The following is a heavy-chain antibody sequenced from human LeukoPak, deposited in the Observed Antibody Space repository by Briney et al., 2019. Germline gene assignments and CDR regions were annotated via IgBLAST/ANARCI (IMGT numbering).Heavy chain of an antibody. D-gene: IGHD1-26*01. CDR2: IWDDGSKE. Sequence: PGRSLRLSCAASGFTFSSYGMHWVRKAPGKGLEWLALIWDDGSKEKYADSVKGRFTISRDNSKNTLYLQMNSLRAEDTAIYYCAKMKGHPLPKYYMDVWGQGTTVTVSS. J-gene: IGHJ6*01. CDR1: GFTFSSYG. CDR3: AKMKGHPLPKYYMDV. V-gene: IGHV3-33*06.